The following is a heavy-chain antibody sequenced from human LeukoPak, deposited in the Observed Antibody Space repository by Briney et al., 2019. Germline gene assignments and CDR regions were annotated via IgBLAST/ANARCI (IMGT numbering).Heavy chain of an antibody. D-gene: IGHD4-17*01. CDR2: INHSGST. Sequence: KTSETLSLTCAVYGGSFSGYYWSWIRQPPGKGLEWIGEINHSGSTNYNPSLKSRVTISVDTSKNQFSLKLSSVTAADTAVYYCARAHCGDTGPYFDYWGQGTLVTVSS. CDR3: ARAHCGDTGPYFDY. J-gene: IGHJ4*02. V-gene: IGHV4-34*01. CDR1: GGSFSGYY.